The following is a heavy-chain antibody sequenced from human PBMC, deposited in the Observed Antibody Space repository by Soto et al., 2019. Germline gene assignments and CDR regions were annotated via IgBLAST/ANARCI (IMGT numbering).Heavy chain of an antibody. J-gene: IGHJ4*02. V-gene: IGHV4-31*03. CDR3: ARAQVLRFLEWLSVYFDY. Sequence: SETLSLTCTVSGGSISSGGYYWSWIRQHPGKGLEWIGYIYYSGSTYYNPSLKSRVTISVDTSKNQFSLKLSSVTAADTAVYYCARAQVLRFLEWLSVYFDYWGQGTLVTV. D-gene: IGHD3-3*01. CDR1: GGSISSGGYY. CDR2: IYYSGST.